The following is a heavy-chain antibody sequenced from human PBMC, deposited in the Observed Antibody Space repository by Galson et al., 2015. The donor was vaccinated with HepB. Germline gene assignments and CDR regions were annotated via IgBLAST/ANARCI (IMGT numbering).Heavy chain of an antibody. CDR1: GYTFTSYA. D-gene: IGHD2-8*01. Sequence: SVKVSCKASGYTFTSYAMNWVRQAPGQGLEWMGWINTNTGNPTYAQGFTGRFVFSLDTSVSTAYLQISSLKAEDTAVYYCARGPTKSLYYYYGMDVWGQGTTVTVSS. CDR2: INTNTGNP. J-gene: IGHJ6*02. V-gene: IGHV7-4-1*02. CDR3: ARGPTKSLYYYYGMDV.